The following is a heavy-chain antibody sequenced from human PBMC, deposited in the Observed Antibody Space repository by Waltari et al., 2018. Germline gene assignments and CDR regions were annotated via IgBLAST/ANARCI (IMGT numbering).Heavy chain of an antibody. CDR1: GVPVRGHW. J-gene: IGHJ4*02. D-gene: IGHD3-9*01. CDR2: IKKDGTGE. Sequence: EEQVVESGGGWVEPGGSLGFSCVASGVPVRGHWMAWVRQDPGKELDWMAKIKKDGTGELYVDSVKGRLTISKHNTKNSVFLQMNSPRAEDTAVYYCARDHWFSLDLWGQGTLVTVSS. V-gene: IGHV3-7*01. CDR3: ARDHWFSLDL.